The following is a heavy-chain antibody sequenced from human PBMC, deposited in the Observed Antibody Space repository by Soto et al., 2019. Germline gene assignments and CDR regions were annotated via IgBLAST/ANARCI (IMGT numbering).Heavy chain of an antibody. J-gene: IGHJ5*02. CDR3: ARDDYKDGGNNWFDP. V-gene: IGHV4-31*03. CDR2: IYYSGRT. CDR1: GGSISSGVYY. D-gene: IGHD3-16*01. Sequence: SETLSLTCTVSGGSISSGVYYWSWIRQHPVKGLEWIGYIYYSGRTYYNPSLKSRVTISVDTSKNQFSLKLSAVTAADTAVYYCARDDYKDGGNNWFDPWGQGTLLTVSS.